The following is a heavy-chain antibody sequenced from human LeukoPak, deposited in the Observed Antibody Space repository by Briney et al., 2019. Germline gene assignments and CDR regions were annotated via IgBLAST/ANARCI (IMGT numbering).Heavy chain of an antibody. V-gene: IGHV3-49*04. CDR2: IRSKAYGGTT. CDR1: GFTFGDYA. CDR3: TRTEGYCSGGSCYHPGGGTHSDY. J-gene: IGHJ4*02. Sequence: GGSLRLSCTASGFTFGDYAMSWVRQAPGKGLEWVGFIRSKAYGGTTEYAASVKGRFTISRDDSKSIAYLQMNSLKTEDTAVYYCTRTEGYCSGGSCYHPGGGTHSDYWGQGTLVTVSS. D-gene: IGHD2-15*01.